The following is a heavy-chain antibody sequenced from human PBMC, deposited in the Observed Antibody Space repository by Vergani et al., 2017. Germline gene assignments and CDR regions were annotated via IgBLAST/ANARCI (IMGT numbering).Heavy chain of an antibody. CDR3: ARDRLTRNFDL. V-gene: IGHV3-33*01. J-gene: IGHJ2*01. CDR2: IWYDGSNK. Sequence: QVQLVESGGGVVQPGRSLRLSCAASGFTFSSYGMHWVRQAPGKGLEWVAVIWYDGSNKYYADSVKGRFTISRDNSKNMLYLQMNSLRAEDTAVYYCARDRLTRNFDLWGRGTLVTVSS. D-gene: IGHD1-1*01. CDR1: GFTFSSYG.